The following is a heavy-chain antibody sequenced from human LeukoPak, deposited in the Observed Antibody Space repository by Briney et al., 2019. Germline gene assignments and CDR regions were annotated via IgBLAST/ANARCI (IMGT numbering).Heavy chain of an antibody. CDR2: INPNTGGT. J-gene: IGHJ4*02. V-gene: IGHV1-2*02. CDR3: AKDQGSGSGSYSWGYFDY. CDR1: GYTFTGYF. D-gene: IGHD3-10*01. Sequence: ASVKVSCKASGYTFTGYFVHWVRQAPGQGLQWMGWINPNTGGTNYAQKFQGRVTMTRDTSISTAYMELSRLRSDDTAVYYCAKDQGSGSGSYSWGYFDYWGQGTLVTVSS.